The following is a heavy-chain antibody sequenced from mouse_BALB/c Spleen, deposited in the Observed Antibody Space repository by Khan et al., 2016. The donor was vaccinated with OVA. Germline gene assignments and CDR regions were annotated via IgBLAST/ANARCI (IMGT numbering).Heavy chain of an antibody. CDR3: ARVGYNGTMAC. D-gene: IGHD2-14*01. Sequence: QIQLVQSGPELKKPGETVQISCKASGFTFTNYGMNWVKQAPGKGLKWMGWINTYTGEPTFADDFKGRVAFSVETSASTAYLQINSLKNEDTAAYLCARVGYNGTMACWGQGTSVTVSS. V-gene: IGHV9-3-1*01. CDR2: INTYTGEP. J-gene: IGHJ4*01. CDR1: GFTFTNYG.